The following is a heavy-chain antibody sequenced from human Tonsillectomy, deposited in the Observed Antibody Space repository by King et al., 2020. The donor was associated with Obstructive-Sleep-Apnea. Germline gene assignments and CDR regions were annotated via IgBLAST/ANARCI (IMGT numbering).Heavy chain of an antibody. CDR1: GFTFNSYG. J-gene: IGHJ5*02. D-gene: IGHD6-6*01. CDR2: ISYDGSNK. V-gene: IGHV3-30*18. Sequence: HVQLVESGGGVVQPGRSLRLSCAASGFTFNSYGMHWVRQAPGKGLEWLAVISYDGSNKNYADSVKGRFTISRDNSKNTLYLKMKSLRAEDTAMYYCAKNEASISAVSTDPIAWGQGTLVTVSS. CDR3: AKNEASISAVSTDPIA.